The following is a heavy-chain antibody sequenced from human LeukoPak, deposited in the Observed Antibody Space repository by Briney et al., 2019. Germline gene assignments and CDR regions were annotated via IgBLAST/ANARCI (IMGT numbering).Heavy chain of an antibody. CDR1: GFTLSSYA. D-gene: IGHD2-15*01. Sequence: PGSSMTLSSAASGFTLSSYAMHCVRQVPGKGLEWLAVVSYDGSNKYYADSVKGRFTISRDNSKNTLYLQMNSLRAEDTAVYYCSRDARDIVVVVAGTGLQEYYFDYWGQGTLVTVPS. V-gene: IGHV3-30*04. CDR3: SRDARDIVVVVAGTGLQEYYFDY. J-gene: IGHJ4*02. CDR2: VSYDGSNK.